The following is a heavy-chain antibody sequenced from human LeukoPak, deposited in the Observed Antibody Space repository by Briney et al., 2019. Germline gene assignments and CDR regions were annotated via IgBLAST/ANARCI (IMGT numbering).Heavy chain of an antibody. CDR1: GYTFTSYY. CDR3: ARDAGVRFLGNEPNFDY. CDR2: INPSGGST. Sequence: RASVKVSCKASGYTFTSYYMHWVRQAPGQGLEWMGIINPSGGSTSYAQKFQGRVTMTRDMSTSTVYMELSSLRSEDTAVYYCARDAGVRFLGNEPNFDYWGQGTLVTVSS. J-gene: IGHJ4*02. D-gene: IGHD3-3*01. V-gene: IGHV1-46*01.